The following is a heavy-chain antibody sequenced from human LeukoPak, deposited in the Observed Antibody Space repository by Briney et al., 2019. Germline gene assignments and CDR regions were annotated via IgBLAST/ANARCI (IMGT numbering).Heavy chain of an antibody. D-gene: IGHD4-23*01. J-gene: IGHJ4*02. V-gene: IGHV3-23*01. CDR3: AREEMSFPTTVEGSFDY. CDR1: GFTFSSYA. CDR2: ISGSGGST. Sequence: TGGSLRLSCAASGFTFSSYAMSWVRQAPGKGLEWVSAISGSGGSTYYADSVKGRFTISRDNSKNTLYLQMNSLRAEDTAVYYCAREEMSFPTTVEGSFDYWGQGTLVTVSS.